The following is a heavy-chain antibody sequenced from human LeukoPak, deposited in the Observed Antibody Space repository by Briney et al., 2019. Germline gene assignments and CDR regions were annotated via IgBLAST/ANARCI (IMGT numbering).Heavy chain of an antibody. J-gene: IGHJ3*02. Sequence: SETPSLTCAVYGGSFSGYYWSWIRQPPGKGLEWIGEINHSGSTNYNPSLKSRVTISVDTSKNQFSLKLSSVTAADTAVYYCASLMYYDFWSGRSDAFDIWGQGTMVTVSS. CDR1: GGSFSGYY. D-gene: IGHD3-3*01. CDR2: INHSGST. V-gene: IGHV4-34*01. CDR3: ASLMYYDFWSGRSDAFDI.